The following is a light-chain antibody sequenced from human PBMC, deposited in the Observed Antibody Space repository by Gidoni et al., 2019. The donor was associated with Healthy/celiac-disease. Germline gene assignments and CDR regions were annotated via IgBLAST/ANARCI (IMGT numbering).Light chain of an antibody. CDR2: AAS. CDR1: QSISSY. CDR3: QQSYSTPHT. J-gene: IGKJ1*01. V-gene: IGKV1-39*01. Sequence: DIQMTQSPSSLYASVGDRVTITCRESQSISSYLNWYQQKPGKAHKLMIYAASSLQSGVPSRFSGRGSGTDFTRTISSLQHEDFATYYCQQSYSTPHTFGQGTKVEIK.